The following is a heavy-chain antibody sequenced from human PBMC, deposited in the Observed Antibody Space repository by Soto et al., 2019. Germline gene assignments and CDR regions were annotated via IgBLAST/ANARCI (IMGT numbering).Heavy chain of an antibody. CDR2: IYYSGST. CDR1: GGSISSSSYY. Sequence: PSETLSLTCTVSGGSISSSSYYWGWIRQPPGKGLEWIGSIYYSGSTYYNPSLKSRVTISVDTSKNQFSLKLSSVTAAETAVYYCARVLRITMIVVVDPDAFDIWGQATMVTVSS. J-gene: IGHJ3*02. CDR3: ARVLRITMIVVVDPDAFDI. V-gene: IGHV4-39*07. D-gene: IGHD3-22*01.